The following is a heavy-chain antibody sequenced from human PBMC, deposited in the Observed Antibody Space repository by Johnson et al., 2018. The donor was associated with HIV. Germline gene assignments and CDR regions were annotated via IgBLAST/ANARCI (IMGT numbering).Heavy chain of an antibody. D-gene: IGHD2-15*01. J-gene: IGHJ3*02. CDR3: AKDLFLYCSVGSCYCTDAFDI. CDR2: ISWNSGSI. CDR1: GFTFDDYA. Sequence: VQLVESGGGLVQPGRSLRLSCAASGFTFDDYAMHWVRQAPGKGLEWVSGISWNSGSIGYADSVKGRFTISRDNAKNSLYLQMNSLRAEYTALYYCAKDLFLYCSVGSCYCTDAFDIWCQGTIVTVSS. V-gene: IGHV3-9*01.